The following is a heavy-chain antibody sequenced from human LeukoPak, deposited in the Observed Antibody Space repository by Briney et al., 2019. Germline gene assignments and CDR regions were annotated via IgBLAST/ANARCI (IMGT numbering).Heavy chain of an antibody. CDR1: GYTITSYG. J-gene: IGHJ4*02. D-gene: IGHD2-2*01. Sequence: ASVKVSCKASGYTITSYGITWLRPAPGQGLEWMGWISGHNGNTNYAQKFQGRVTMTTDTSTSTAYMELRSLRSDDTAVYYCARGARISSSWYSSVWGQGTLITVS. V-gene: IGHV1-18*01. CDR3: ARGARISSSWYSSV. CDR2: ISGHNGNT.